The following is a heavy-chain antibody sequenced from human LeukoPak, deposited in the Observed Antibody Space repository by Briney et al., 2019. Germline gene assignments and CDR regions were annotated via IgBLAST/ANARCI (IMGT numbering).Heavy chain of an antibody. CDR2: TTASGTAM. J-gene: IGHJ4*02. D-gene: IGHD1-26*01. Sequence: GGSLRLSCAASGFTFSSYSMNWVRQAPGKGLEWVSHTTASGTAMFYADSVKGRFTISRDIAKNSLYLQMNSLRDEDTAVYYCASSGSYRFDYWGQGTLVTVSS. CDR3: ASSGSYRFDY. CDR1: GFTFSSYS. V-gene: IGHV3-48*02.